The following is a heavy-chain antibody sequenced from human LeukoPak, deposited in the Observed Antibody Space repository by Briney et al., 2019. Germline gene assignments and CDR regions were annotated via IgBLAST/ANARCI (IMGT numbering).Heavy chain of an antibody. D-gene: IGHD2-15*01. Sequence: SETLSLTCAVYGGSFSGYYWSWIRQPPGKGLEWIGEINHSGSTNYNPSLKSRVTISVDTSKNQFSLKLSSVTAADTAVYYCAGHKHDYSARRSFPGSYWGQGTLVTVSS. CDR2: INHSGST. V-gene: IGHV4-34*01. CDR3: AGHKHDYSARRSFPGSY. J-gene: IGHJ4*02. CDR1: GGSFSGYY.